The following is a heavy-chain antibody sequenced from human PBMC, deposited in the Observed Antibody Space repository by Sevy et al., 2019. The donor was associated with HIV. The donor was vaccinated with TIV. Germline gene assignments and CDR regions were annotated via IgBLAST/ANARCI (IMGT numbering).Heavy chain of an antibody. CDR1: GYTFTNYE. CDR3: ARDEQRPYYYGSGNMGH. V-gene: IGHV1-8*01. CDR2: MNPNSGET. Sequence: ASVKVSCKASGYTFTNYEINWVRQATGQGLEWMGRMNPNSGETGYAPQFHGRVTMTRNTSLKIAYMELSSLTPADTAVYYCARDEQRPYYYGSGNMGHWGQGTLVTVSS. J-gene: IGHJ4*02. D-gene: IGHD3-10*01.